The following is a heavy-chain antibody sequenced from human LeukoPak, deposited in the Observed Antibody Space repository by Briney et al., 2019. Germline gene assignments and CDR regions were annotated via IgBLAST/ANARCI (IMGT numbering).Heavy chain of an antibody. J-gene: IGHJ6*02. Sequence: GGSLRLSCAASGFTFSSYGMHWVRQAPGKGLEWVAVIWYDGSNKYYADSVKGRFTIPRDNSKNTLYLQMSNLRAEDTAVYFCARGGGLDVWGQGATVTVSS. D-gene: IGHD3-16*01. CDR3: ARGGGLDV. CDR2: IWYDGSNK. CDR1: GFTFSSYG. V-gene: IGHV3-33*01.